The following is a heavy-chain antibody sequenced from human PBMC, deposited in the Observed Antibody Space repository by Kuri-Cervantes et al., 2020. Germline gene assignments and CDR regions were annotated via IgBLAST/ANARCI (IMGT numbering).Heavy chain of an antibody. CDR1: GGSFSGYY. Sequence: GSLRLSCAVYGGSFSGYYWSWIRQPPGKGLEWIGEINHSGSTNYNPSLKSRVTISVDTSKNQFSLKLSSVTAADTAVYYCASDREYSGYENYGTIDCWGQGTLVTVSS. J-gene: IGHJ4*02. V-gene: IGHV4-34*01. CDR2: INHSGST. D-gene: IGHD5-12*01. CDR3: ASDREYSGYENYGTIDC.